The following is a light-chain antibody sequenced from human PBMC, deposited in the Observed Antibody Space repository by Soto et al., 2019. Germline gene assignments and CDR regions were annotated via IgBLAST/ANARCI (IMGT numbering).Light chain of an antibody. CDR3: QQYGSSRT. CDR1: QSVSSSY. J-gene: IGKJ1*01. Sequence: EIVLTQSPGTLSFSPGERSTLSFRASQSVSSSYLAWYQQKPGQAPRLLIYGASSRATGIPDRFSGSGSGTDFTLTISRLEPEDFAVYYCQQYGSSRTFGQGTKVDI. CDR2: GAS. V-gene: IGKV3-20*01.